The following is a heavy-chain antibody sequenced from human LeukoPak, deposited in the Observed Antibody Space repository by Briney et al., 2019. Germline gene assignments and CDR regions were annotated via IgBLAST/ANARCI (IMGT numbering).Heavy chain of an antibody. D-gene: IGHD6-13*01. J-gene: IGHJ4*02. CDR2: ISRSGSTK. CDR3: AREEGIAAAFDY. CDR1: GFTFSDYN. V-gene: IGHV3-11*01. Sequence: PGGSLRLSCAASGFTFSDYNMRWIRQAPGKGLEWVSSISRSGSTKYYADSVKGRFTISRDNAKNSLFLQMNSLRAEDTAVYYCAREEGIAAAFDYWGQGTLVTVSS.